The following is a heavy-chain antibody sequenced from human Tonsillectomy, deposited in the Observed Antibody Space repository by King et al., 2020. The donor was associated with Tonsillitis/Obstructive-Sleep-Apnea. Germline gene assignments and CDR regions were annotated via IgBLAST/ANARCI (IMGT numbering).Heavy chain of an antibody. Sequence: VQLVESGGGVVQPGRSLSLSCAASGFTFSSYALHWVRPAPGKGLEWVAVISYDGSNKYYADSVKGRFTISRDNSKNTLYLQMNSLRAEDTAVYYCARDATLGAFDIWGQGTMVTVSS. CDR1: GFTFSSYA. CDR2: ISYDGSNK. J-gene: IGHJ3*02. V-gene: IGHV3-30*01. D-gene: IGHD2-15*01. CDR3: ARDATLGAFDI.